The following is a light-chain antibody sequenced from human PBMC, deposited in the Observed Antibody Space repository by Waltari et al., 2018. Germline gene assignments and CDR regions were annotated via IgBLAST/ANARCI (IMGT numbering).Light chain of an antibody. CDR1: QSISTW. J-gene: IGKJ2*01. CDR3: QHYNSFPYT. V-gene: IGKV1-5*03. Sequence: DIQMTQSPSTLSASVGDRVTITCRASQSISTWLAWFQQKPGNAPKVLIYKASSLESWVPSRFSGSGSGTEFTLTISNLQPDDFATYYCQHYNSFPYTFGQGTKLEIK. CDR2: KAS.